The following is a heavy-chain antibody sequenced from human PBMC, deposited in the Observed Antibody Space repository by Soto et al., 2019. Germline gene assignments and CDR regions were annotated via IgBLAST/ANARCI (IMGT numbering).Heavy chain of an antibody. CDR1: GYTFTSYA. Sequence: QVQLVQSGAEEKKPGASVKVSCKASGYTFTSYAMHWVRQAPGQRLEWMGWINAGNGNTKYSQKFQGRVTITRDTSASTAYMELSSLRSEATQVYYCAGGIVVVGAIDYWGQGTLVTVSS. J-gene: IGHJ4*02. CDR2: INAGNGNT. CDR3: AGGIVVVGAIDY. V-gene: IGHV1-3*05. D-gene: IGHD2-21*01.